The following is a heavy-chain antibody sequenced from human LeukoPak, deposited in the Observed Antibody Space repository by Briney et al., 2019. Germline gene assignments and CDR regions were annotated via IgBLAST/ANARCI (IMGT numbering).Heavy chain of an antibody. J-gene: IGHJ4*02. D-gene: IGHD7-27*01. CDR2: ISGSGGST. CDR3: AKWRAGDQSLDY. Sequence: GGSLRLSCAASGFTFSSYAMSWVRQAPGKGLEWVSAISGSGGSTYYADSEKGRFTISRDNSKNTLYLQMNSLRAEDTAVYYCAKWRAGDQSLDYWGQGTLVTVSS. V-gene: IGHV3-23*01. CDR1: GFTFSSYA.